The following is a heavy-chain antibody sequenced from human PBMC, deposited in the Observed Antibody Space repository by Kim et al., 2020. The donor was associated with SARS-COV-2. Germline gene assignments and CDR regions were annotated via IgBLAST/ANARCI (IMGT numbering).Heavy chain of an antibody. CDR2: TGTT. D-gene: IGHD3-16*01. CDR3: ARQFGY. V-gene: IGHV3-48*01. J-gene: IGHJ4*02. Sequence: TGTTDYVDSVKGRLTISRDNAKNSIYLQMNSLRGEDTAIYYCARQFGYWGQGTLVTVSS.